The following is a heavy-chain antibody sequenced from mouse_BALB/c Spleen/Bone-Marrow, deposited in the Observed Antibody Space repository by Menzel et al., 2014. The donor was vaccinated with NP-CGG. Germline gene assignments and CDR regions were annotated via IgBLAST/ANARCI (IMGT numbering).Heavy chain of an antibody. Sequence: VQLKHSGAELVKPGASVKLSRTASGFNIKDTYMHWVKQRPEQGLEWIGRIDPANGNTKYDPKFQGKATITADTSSNTAYLQLSSLTSEDTAVYYCASYYYGSAWFAYWGQGTLVTVSA. CDR2: IDPANGNT. V-gene: IGHV14-3*02. CDR1: GFNIKDTY. CDR3: ASYYYGSAWFAY. J-gene: IGHJ3*01. D-gene: IGHD1-1*01.